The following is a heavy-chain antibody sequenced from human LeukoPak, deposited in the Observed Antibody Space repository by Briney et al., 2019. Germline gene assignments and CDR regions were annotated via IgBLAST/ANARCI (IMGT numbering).Heavy chain of an antibody. D-gene: IGHD2-2*01. J-gene: IGHJ6*03. V-gene: IGHV4-59*01. Sequence: PSETLSLTCTVSGGSISSYYWSWIRQPPGKGLEWIGYIYYSGSTNYNPSLKSRVTISVDTSKNHFSLKLSSVTAAEAAVYYCARVPCSSTSYYSYYYYMDVWGKGTTVTVSS. CDR2: IYYSGST. CDR1: GGSISSYY. CDR3: ARVPCSSTSYYSYYYYMDV.